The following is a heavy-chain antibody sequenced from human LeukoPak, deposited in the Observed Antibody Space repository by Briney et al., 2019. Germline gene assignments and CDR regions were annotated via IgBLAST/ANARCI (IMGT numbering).Heavy chain of an antibody. D-gene: IGHD5-18*01. CDR1: GFTFSSYW. Sequence: GGSLRLSCAASGFTFSSYWMNWARQAPGKGLEWVSAISGSGGSTYYADSVKGRFTISRDNSKNTLYLQMNSLRAEDTAVYYCAKGYSYGLDAFDIWGQGTMVTVSS. V-gene: IGHV3-23*01. CDR2: ISGSGGST. CDR3: AKGYSYGLDAFDI. J-gene: IGHJ3*02.